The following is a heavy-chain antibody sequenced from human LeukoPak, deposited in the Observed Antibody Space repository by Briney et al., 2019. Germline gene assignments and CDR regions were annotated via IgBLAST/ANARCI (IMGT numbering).Heavy chain of an antibody. CDR3: ARPHFDSSGYEFDY. J-gene: IGHJ4*02. V-gene: IGHV5-51*01. D-gene: IGHD3-22*01. Sequence: GGSLKISCKGSGYSFTNFWIGWVRQMPGKGLEWMGIIYPGDSDTRYSPSFQGQVTISADKSINTAYLQWSSLKASDTAMYYCARPHFDSSGYEFDYWGQGTLVTVSS. CDR2: IYPGDSDT. CDR1: GYSFTNFW.